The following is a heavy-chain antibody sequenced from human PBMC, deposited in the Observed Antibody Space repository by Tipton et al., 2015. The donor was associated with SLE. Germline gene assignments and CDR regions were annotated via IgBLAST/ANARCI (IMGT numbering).Heavy chain of an antibody. J-gene: IGHJ4*02. Sequence: TLSLTCTVSGGSISSGGYYWSWIRQHPGKGLEWIWYIYYSGSTYYNPSLKSRVTISVDTSKNQFSLKLSSVTAADTAVYYCARERTGTTGDRDYWGQGTLVTVSS. CDR3: ARERTGTTGDRDY. V-gene: IGHV4-31*03. CDR2: IYYSGST. CDR1: GGSISSGGYY. D-gene: IGHD1-1*01.